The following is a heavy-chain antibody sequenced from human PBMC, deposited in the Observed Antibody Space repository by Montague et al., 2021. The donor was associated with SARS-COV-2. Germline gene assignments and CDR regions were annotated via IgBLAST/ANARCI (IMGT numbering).Heavy chain of an antibody. V-gene: IGHV4-39*07. Sequence: SETLSLTCTVSGGSISSSSYYWGCIRQPPGKGLEWIGSIYYSRSTYYNPSLKSRVTISVDTSKNQFSLKLSSVTAADTAVYYCARDLNEYSRSGGFDYWGQGTLVTVSS. J-gene: IGHJ4*02. D-gene: IGHD6-6*01. CDR1: GGSISSSSYY. CDR2: IYYSRST. CDR3: ARDLNEYSRSGGFDY.